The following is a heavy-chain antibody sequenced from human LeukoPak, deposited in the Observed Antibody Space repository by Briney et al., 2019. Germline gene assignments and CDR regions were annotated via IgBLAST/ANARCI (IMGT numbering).Heavy chain of an antibody. J-gene: IGHJ4*02. D-gene: IGHD6-6*01. Sequence: SGGSLRLSCVISGFTFSSYAMTWVRQAPGKGLEWVSVISTSGASTYSADSVKGRFTISRDNSKNTLYLQMNTLRVEDTAVYYCAKGVSTRPLYYFDNWGQGTLVTVSS. CDR3: AKGVSTRPLYYFDN. V-gene: IGHV3-23*01. CDR1: GFTFSSYA. CDR2: ISTSGAST.